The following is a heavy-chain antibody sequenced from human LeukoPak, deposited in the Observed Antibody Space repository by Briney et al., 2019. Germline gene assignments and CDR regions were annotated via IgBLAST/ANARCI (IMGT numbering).Heavy chain of an antibody. CDR1: GFTFSDYT. Sequence: GGSLRLSCAASGFTFSDYTMNWVRQAPGKGLVWVSSIGSVTTYIYYADSVKGRFTISRDNAKNSLSLQMNSLRAEDTAVYYCARAIAVAGPYYFDYWGQGTLVTVSS. J-gene: IGHJ4*02. CDR2: IGSVTTYI. V-gene: IGHV3-21*01. D-gene: IGHD6-19*01. CDR3: ARAIAVAGPYYFDY.